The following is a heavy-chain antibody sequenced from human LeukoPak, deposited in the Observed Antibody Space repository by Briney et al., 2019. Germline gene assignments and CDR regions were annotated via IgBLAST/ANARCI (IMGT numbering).Heavy chain of an antibody. CDR3: ARVGDHYHWYLDL. V-gene: IGHV3-53*01. J-gene: IGHJ2*01. CDR1: GFSVSTNY. D-gene: IGHD3-10*01. Sequence: GGSLRLSCAASGFSVSTNYMNWVRQAPGKGLEWVSILYSGSSTYYTDSVKGRFTISRDNSRNTLYLHMTNLRAEGSAVYYCARVGDHYHWYLDLWGRGSLLTVSS. CDR2: LYSGSST.